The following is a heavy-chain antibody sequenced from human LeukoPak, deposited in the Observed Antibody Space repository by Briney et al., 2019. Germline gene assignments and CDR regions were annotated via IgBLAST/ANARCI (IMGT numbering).Heavy chain of an antibody. D-gene: IGHD2-2*01. CDR1: EFTFSSYG. Sequence: PGGSLRLSCEASEFTFSSYGMHWVRQPPGKGLEWVAFIRYDGNNKYYAHSVKGRFAVSRDNSKKTLYLQLNTLRAEDTAVYYCTRDQRKYCSRTTCFVFDIWGQGTVVSVSS. CDR2: IRYDGNNK. J-gene: IGHJ3*02. V-gene: IGHV3-30*02. CDR3: TRDQRKYCSRTTCFVFDI.